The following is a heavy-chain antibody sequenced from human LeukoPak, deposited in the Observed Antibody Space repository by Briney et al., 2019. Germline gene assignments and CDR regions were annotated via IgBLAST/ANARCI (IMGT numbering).Heavy chain of an antibody. V-gene: IGHV3-30-3*01. J-gene: IGHJ5*02. CDR2: ISYDGSNK. CDR3: ARDVSDIVVVPAAYDP. CDR1: GFTFSSYA. D-gene: IGHD2-2*01. Sequence: GGSLRLSCAASGFTFSSYAMHWVRQAPGKELEWVAVISYDGSNKYYADSVKGRFTISRDNSKNTLYLQMNSLRAEDTAVYYCARDVSDIVVVPAAYDPWGQGTLVTVSS.